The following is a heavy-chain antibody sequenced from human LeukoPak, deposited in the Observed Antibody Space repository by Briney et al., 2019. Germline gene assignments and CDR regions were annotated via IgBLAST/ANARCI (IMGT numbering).Heavy chain of an antibody. Sequence: SETLSLTCAVYGGSFSGYYWSWIRQPPGKGLERIGEINHSGSTNYNPSLKSQVTISVDTSKNQFSLKLSSVTAADTAVYYCARRRVYYYGSGSPFDYWGQGTLVTVSS. D-gene: IGHD3-10*01. CDR2: INHSGST. J-gene: IGHJ4*02. CDR3: ARRRVYYYGSGSPFDY. V-gene: IGHV4-34*01. CDR1: GGSFSGYY.